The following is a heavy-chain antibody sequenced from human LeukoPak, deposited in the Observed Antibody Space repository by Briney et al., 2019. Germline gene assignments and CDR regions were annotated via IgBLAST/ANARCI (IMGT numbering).Heavy chain of an antibody. CDR1: GYTFTNYY. D-gene: IGHD6-13*01. V-gene: IGHV1-46*01. Sequence: ASVKVSCKASGYTFTNYYIHWVRQAPGQGLEWTGIINPSGGSTSYAQKFQGRVTMTRDTSTSTVYMELSSLRSEDTAVYYCARGYPLSTTAAGTYFQHWGQGTLVTVSS. CDR3: ARGYPLSTTAAGTYFQH. J-gene: IGHJ1*01. CDR2: INPSGGST.